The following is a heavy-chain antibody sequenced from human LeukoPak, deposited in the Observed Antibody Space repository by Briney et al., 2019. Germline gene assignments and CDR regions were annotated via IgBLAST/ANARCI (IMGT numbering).Heavy chain of an antibody. CDR3: ARDSGTTGEVKFDP. Sequence: SETLSLTCAVYGESFSGYYWSWIRQPPGKGLEWIGELNLSGSTNYNPSLKSRVTISVDTSKNQFSLKLTSVTAADTAVYYCARDSGTTGEVKFDPWGQGTLVTVSS. CDR2: LNLSGST. D-gene: IGHD3-10*01. CDR1: GESFSGYY. V-gene: IGHV4-34*01. J-gene: IGHJ5*02.